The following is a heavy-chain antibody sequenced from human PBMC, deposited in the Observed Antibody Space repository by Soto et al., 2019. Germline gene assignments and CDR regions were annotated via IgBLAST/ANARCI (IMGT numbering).Heavy chain of an antibody. CDR2: IYHSGST. V-gene: IGHV4-30-2*01. J-gene: IGHJ4*02. Sequence: LSLTCAVSGGSISSGGYSWSWIRQPPGKGLEWIGYIYHSGSTYYNPSLKSRVTISVDRSKNQFSLKLSSVTAADTAVYYCARDQDALWFGELYYWGQGTLVTVSS. CDR3: ARDQDALWFGELYY. D-gene: IGHD3-10*01. CDR1: GGSISSGGYS.